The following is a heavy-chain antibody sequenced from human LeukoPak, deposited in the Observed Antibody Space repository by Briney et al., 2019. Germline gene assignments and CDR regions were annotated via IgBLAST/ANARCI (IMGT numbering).Heavy chain of an antibody. V-gene: IGHV4-34*01. CDR1: GGSFSGYY. Sequence: SETLSLTCGVYGGSFSGYYWSWIRQPPGKRLEWLGEINHSGSANYNPSPNRRVTISVDTSKNQFSLRLSAVTAADTAVYYCARARRDSGYYRIDYWGQGTLVTVSS. CDR2: INHSGSA. D-gene: IGHD3-3*01. J-gene: IGHJ4*02. CDR3: ARARRDSGYYRIDY.